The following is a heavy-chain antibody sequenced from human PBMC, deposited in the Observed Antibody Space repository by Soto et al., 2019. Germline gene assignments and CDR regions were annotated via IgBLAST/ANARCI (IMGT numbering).Heavy chain of an antibody. CDR2: IYYSGST. Sequence: PSETLSLTCTVSGGSISSYYWSWIRQPPGKGLEWIGYIYYSGSTNYNPSLKSRVTISVDTSKNQFSLKLSSVTAADTAVYYCANFPRDYGDDDYWGQGTLVTVSS. V-gene: IGHV4-59*08. CDR1: GGSISSYY. CDR3: ANFPRDYGDDDY. D-gene: IGHD4-17*01. J-gene: IGHJ4*02.